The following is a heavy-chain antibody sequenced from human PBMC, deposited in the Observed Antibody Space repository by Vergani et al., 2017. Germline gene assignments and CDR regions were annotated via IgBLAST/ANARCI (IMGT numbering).Heavy chain of an antibody. CDR3: AKDIDALFSYGMDV. CDR2: ISSNGGST. Sequence: EVQLVESGGGVVQPGGSLRLSCAASGFTFSSYAMHWVRQAPGKGLEYVSAISSNGGSTYYANSVKGRFTISRDNSKNTLYLQMGSLRAEDTALYYCAKDIDALFSYGMDVWGQGTTVTVSS. J-gene: IGHJ6*02. V-gene: IGHV3-64*01. CDR1: GFTFSSYA. D-gene: IGHD2-15*01.